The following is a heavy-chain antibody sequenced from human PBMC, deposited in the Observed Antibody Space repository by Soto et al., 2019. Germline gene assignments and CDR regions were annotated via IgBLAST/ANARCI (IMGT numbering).Heavy chain of an antibody. CDR1: GFTFRTYT. Sequence: GGCLRLSCVASGFTFRTYTMNLVRQSPGKGLEWVSGIRGFSPYTFYAESVKGRFTISRDNAKNSLYLQMNSLGVEDTAVYYCARDRGYDAHDYYYNAMDVWAQGTTVTVS. J-gene: IGHJ6*02. CDR3: ARDRGYDAHDYYYNAMDV. V-gene: IGHV3-21*01. CDR2: IRGFSPYT. D-gene: IGHD2-15*01.